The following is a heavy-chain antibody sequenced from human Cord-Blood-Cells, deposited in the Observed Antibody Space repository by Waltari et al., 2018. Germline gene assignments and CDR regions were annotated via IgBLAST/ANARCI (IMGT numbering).Heavy chain of an antibody. V-gene: IGHV4-59*01. CDR1: GGPISSYY. D-gene: IGHD1-7*01. CDR3: ARAITGTTFDY. Sequence: QVQLQESGPGLVKPSETLSLTCPVSGGPISSYYWSWIRQPPGKGLEWIGYIYYSGSTNYNPSLKSRVTISVDTSKNQFSLKLSSVTAADTAVYYCARAITGTTFDYWGQGTLVTVSS. CDR2: IYYSGST. J-gene: IGHJ4*02.